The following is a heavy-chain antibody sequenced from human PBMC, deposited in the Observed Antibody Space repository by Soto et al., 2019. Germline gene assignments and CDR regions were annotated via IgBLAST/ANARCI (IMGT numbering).Heavy chain of an antibody. D-gene: IGHD3-16*01. CDR1: GGSTSSDNY. CDR3: AREGGESSDGLYYFDS. CDR2: IYYSGNT. V-gene: IGHV4-30-4*01. Sequence: SETLSLTCTVSGGSTSSDNYWSWIRQPPGKGLEWIGHIYYSGNTDYNPSLKSRLAISIDKSKNQFSLKLSSVTAADTAVYFCAREGGESSDGLYYFDSWGQGSLVTVSS. J-gene: IGHJ4*02.